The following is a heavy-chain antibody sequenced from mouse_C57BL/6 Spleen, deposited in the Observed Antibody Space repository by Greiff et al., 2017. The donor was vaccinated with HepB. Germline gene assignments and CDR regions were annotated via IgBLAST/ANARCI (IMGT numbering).Heavy chain of an antibody. J-gene: IGHJ4*01. CDR1: GYTFTSYW. CDR2: IYPGSGST. V-gene: IGHV1-55*01. CDR3: ARSDYGSSYDYYAMDY. D-gene: IGHD1-1*01. Sequence: VQLQESGAELVKPGASVKMSCKASGYTFTSYWITWVKQRPGQGLEWIGDIYPGSGSTNYNEKFKSKATLTVDTSSSTAYMQLSSLTSEDSAVYYCARSDYGSSYDYYAMDYWGQGTSVTVSS.